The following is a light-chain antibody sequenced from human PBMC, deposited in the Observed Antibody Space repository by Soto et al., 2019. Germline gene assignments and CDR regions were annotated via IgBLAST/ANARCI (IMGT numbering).Light chain of an antibody. Sequence: EIVMTQSPATLSVSPGERATLSCRASQSVSDNLAWYQQKTGKAPRLFIYGASARDTGIPARFSGSGSGTKFTLTISSLQSEDFAVYYCQQYNNWPITFGQGTRLEIK. V-gene: IGKV3-15*01. CDR2: GAS. J-gene: IGKJ5*01. CDR1: QSVSDN. CDR3: QQYNNWPIT.